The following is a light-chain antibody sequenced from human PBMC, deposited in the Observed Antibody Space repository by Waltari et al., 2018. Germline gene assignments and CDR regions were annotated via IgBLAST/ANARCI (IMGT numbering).Light chain of an antibody. V-gene: IGKV4-1*01. Sequence: DLVLPQSPHSLTLSMVGRATINCKTNWSVLSSPNNKNHLAWYQHEPGQPPKLLIYWASTRESGVPERYSGSGSETDFTLTVTSLQAEEVAVYYCQQYYNTPLTFGGGTKVEIK. J-gene: IGKJ4*01. CDR2: WAS. CDR3: QQYYNTPLT. CDR1: WSVLSSPNNKNH.